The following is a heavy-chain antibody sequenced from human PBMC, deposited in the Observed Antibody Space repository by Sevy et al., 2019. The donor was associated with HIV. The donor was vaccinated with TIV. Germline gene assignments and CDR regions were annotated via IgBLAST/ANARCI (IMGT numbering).Heavy chain of an antibody. Sequence: ASVKVSCKASGYTFTSYGISWVRQAPGQGLEWMGWISAYNGNTEHEQRFQGRVTLTTDTSTSTAYMDLRSLKSDDTAVYYCVRGGALYSSSSIDYWGQGTLVTVSS. D-gene: IGHD6-6*01. V-gene: IGHV1-18*01. CDR3: VRGGALYSSSSIDY. CDR2: ISAYNGNT. J-gene: IGHJ4*02. CDR1: GYTFTSYG.